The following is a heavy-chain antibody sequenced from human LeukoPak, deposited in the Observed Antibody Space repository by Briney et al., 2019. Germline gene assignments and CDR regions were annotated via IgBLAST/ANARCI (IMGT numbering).Heavy chain of an antibody. CDR1: GGSISSSSYY. Sequence: PSETLSLTCTVSGGSISSSSYYWGWIRQPPGKGLEWIGSIYYSGSTYYNPSLKSRVTISVDTSKNQFSLKLSSVTAADTAVYYCATPGEMATTDYFDYWGQGTLVTVSS. J-gene: IGHJ4*02. D-gene: IGHD5-24*01. CDR3: ATPGEMATTDYFDY. CDR2: IYYSGST. V-gene: IGHV4-39*07.